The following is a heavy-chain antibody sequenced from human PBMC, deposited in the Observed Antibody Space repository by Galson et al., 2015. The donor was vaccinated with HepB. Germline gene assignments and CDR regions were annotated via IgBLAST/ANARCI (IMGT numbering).Heavy chain of an antibody. CDR1: GFTFTNAW. CDR3: TTDVFFSTFWSWFDP. D-gene: IGHD2-8*02. CDR2: IKSKTDGGTA. Sequence: SLRLSCAASGFTFTNAWMNWVRQAPGKGLEWIGRIKSKTDGGTADYAAPVKGRFTIARDDASNTLYLHMNRLKTDDTGVYYCTTDVFFSTFWSWFDPWGQGTLVTVSS. J-gene: IGHJ5*02. V-gene: IGHV3-15*01.